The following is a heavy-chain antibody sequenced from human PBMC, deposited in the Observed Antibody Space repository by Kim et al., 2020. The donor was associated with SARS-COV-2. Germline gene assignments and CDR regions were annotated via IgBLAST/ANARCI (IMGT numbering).Heavy chain of an antibody. D-gene: IGHD2-15*01. CDR2: ISGSGGST. CDR3: AKDDSIPSAGYCSGGSCYYFDY. V-gene: IGHV3-23*01. Sequence: GGSLRLSCAASGFTFSSYAMSWVRQAPGKGLEWVSAISGSGGSTYYADSVKGRFTISRDNSKNTLYLQMNSLRAEDTAVYYCAKDDSIPSAGYCSGGSCYYFDYWGQGTLVTVSS. CDR1: GFTFSSYA. J-gene: IGHJ4*02.